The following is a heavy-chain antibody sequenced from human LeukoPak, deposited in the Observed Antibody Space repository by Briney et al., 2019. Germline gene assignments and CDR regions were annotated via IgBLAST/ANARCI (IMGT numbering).Heavy chain of an antibody. D-gene: IGHD2-2*01. V-gene: IGHV3-23*01. Sequence: PGGSLRLSCAASGFTFSSYAMSWVRQAPGKGLEWVSAISGSGGSTYYADSVKGRFTISRDNSKNTLYLQMNSPRAEDTAVYYCAKFGIVVVPAALDVWGQGTTVTVSS. CDR3: AKFGIVVVPAALDV. CDR2: ISGSGGST. CDR1: GFTFSSYA. J-gene: IGHJ6*02.